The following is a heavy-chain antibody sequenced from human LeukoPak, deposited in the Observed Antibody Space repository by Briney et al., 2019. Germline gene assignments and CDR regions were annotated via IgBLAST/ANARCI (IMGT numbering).Heavy chain of an antibody. V-gene: IGHV4-34*01. CDR1: GGSFSGYY. CDR2: INHSGST. Sequence: SETLSLTCAVYGGSFSGYYWSWIRQPPGKGLEWIGEINHSGSTNYNPSLKSRVTISVDTSKNQFSLKLSSVTAADTAVYYCAKNEGYSYGLFDYWGQGTLVTVSS. D-gene: IGHD5-18*01. CDR3: AKNEGYSYGLFDY. J-gene: IGHJ4*02.